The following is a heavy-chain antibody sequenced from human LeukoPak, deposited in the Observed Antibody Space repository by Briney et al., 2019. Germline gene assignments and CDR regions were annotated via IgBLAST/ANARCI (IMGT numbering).Heavy chain of an antibody. D-gene: IGHD3-10*01. CDR2: ISGSVDST. Sequence: GGSLRLSCAASGFTFRSYAMSWVRQAPGKGLEWVSGISGSVDSTFYADSVKGRFTIPRDNSKNTMYLQMNSLRAEDTAVYYCAKDKWGSGSYPFDYWGQGTLVTVSS. CDR3: AKDKWGSGSYPFDY. J-gene: IGHJ4*02. CDR1: GFTFRSYA. V-gene: IGHV3-23*01.